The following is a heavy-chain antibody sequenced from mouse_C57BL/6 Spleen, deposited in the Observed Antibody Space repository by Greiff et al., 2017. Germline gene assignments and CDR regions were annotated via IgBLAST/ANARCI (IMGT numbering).Heavy chain of an antibody. V-gene: IGHV5-17*01. Sequence: DVMLVESGGGLVKPGGSLKLSCAASGFTFSDYGMHWVRQAPEKGLEWVAYISSGSSTIYYADTVKGRFTISRDNAKNTLFLQMTSLRSEDTAMYYCAKIYYDYDSYAMDYWGQGTSVTVSS. CDR2: ISSGSSTI. CDR3: AKIYYDYDSYAMDY. CDR1: GFTFSDYG. J-gene: IGHJ4*01. D-gene: IGHD2-4*01.